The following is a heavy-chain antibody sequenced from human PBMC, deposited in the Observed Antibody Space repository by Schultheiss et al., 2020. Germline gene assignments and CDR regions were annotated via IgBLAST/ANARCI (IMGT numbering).Heavy chain of an antibody. D-gene: IGHD1-26*01. V-gene: IGHV1-2*02. Sequence: ASVKVSCKASGYTFTGYGMHWVRQAPGQGLEWMGWINPNNGGTNYAQKFQGRVTMTRDTSISTAYMELSSLRSDDTAVYYCARGGEQLQYYYYGMDVWGQGTTVTVSS. J-gene: IGHJ6*02. CDR3: ARGGEQLQYYYYGMDV. CDR2: INPNNGGT. CDR1: GYTFTGYG.